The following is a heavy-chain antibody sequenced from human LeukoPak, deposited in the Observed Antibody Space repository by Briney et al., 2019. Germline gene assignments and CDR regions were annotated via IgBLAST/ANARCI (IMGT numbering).Heavy chain of an antibody. D-gene: IGHD2-2*01. J-gene: IGHJ5*02. CDR2: IHTSGST. CDR3: AREVYCSSTSCPRGGYNWFDP. Sequence: SQTLSLTCTVSGGSITSGSYYWSWIRQPPGKGLEWIGRIHTSGSTNYNPSLKSRVTISVDTSKNQFSLKLSSVTAADTAVYYCAREVYCSSTSCPRGGYNWFDPWGQGTLVTVSS. CDR1: GGSITSGSYY. V-gene: IGHV4-61*02.